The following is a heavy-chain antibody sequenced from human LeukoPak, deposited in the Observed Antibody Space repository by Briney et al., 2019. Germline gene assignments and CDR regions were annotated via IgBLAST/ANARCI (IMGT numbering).Heavy chain of an antibody. V-gene: IGHV3-48*03. Sequence: GGSLRPSQPPAGFTFSSYEMNWASQPPGRGREWVSYISSSGSTIYYADSVKGRFTISRDNAKNSLYLQMNSLRAEDTAVYYCASWGRWDPYYFDYWGQGTLVTVSS. CDR3: ASWGRWDPYYFDY. D-gene: IGHD3-16*01. CDR2: ISSSGSTI. J-gene: IGHJ4*02. CDR1: GFTFSSYE.